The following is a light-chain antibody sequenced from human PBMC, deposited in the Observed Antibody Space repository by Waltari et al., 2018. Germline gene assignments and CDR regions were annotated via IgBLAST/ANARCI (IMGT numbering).Light chain of an antibody. CDR2: DVT. Sequence: QSALTQPPSASGSPGQSVTISCTGTSSDIGGYSYVSWYQQHPGKAPKLMIYDVTKRPTGVPVRFSGSKSGNTASLTVSGRHAEDAADYYCSSYAGRNNLGVFGGGTKLTVL. CDR1: SSDIGGYSY. J-gene: IGLJ3*02. V-gene: IGLV2-8*01. CDR3: SSYAGRNNLGV.